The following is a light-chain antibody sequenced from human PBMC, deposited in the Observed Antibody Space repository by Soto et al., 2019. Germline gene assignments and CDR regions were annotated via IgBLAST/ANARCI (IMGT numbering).Light chain of an antibody. Sequence: QSVLTQSPSASGTPGQRVSITCSGSDSNIGSNSVHWYQQVPGMAPKLLVYKSTQRPSGVPDRFSGSKSATSASLAISGLRAEDEAEYYCATWDDGLSGVLFGGGTKLTVL. V-gene: IGLV1-47*01. CDR2: KST. CDR1: DSNIGSNS. CDR3: ATWDDGLSGVL. J-gene: IGLJ2*01.